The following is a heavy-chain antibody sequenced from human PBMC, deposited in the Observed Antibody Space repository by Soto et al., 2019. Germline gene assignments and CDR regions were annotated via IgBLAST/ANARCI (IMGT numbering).Heavy chain of an antibody. CDR2: IYYSGST. V-gene: IGHV4-39*01. CDR3: ARLCAAVAGFDY. D-gene: IGHD6-19*01. CDR1: GGSISSSSYY. J-gene: IGHJ4*02. Sequence: QLQLQESGPGLVKPSETLSLTCTVSGGSISSSSYYWGWIRQPPGKGPEWIGSIYYSGSTYYNPSLKSRVTISVDTSKNQFSLKLSSVTAADTAVYYCARLCAAVAGFDYWGQGTLVTVSS.